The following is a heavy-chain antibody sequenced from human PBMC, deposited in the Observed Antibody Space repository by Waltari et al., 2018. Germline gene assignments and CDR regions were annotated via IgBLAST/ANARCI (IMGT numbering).Heavy chain of an antibody. J-gene: IGHJ3*01. D-gene: IGHD3-16*02. CDR2: MSYDGNDK. V-gene: IGHV3-30-3*01. CDR1: GFMFSNYV. Sequence: QELLVESGGGVVQPGGSLRLSCAASGFMFSNYVMHWGRQAPGKGLEWVAIMSYDGNDKYYADSVKGRFTISRDNSKDTLYLQMNSLRTEDSAVYYCARVMKELSLKFALDVWGLGTLVTVSS. CDR3: ARVMKELSLKFALDV.